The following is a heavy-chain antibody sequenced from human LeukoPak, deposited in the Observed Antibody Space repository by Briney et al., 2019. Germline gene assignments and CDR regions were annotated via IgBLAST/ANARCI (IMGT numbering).Heavy chain of an antibody. CDR2: ISTSWLYI. Sequence: PGGSLRLSCAVSGFTLSNYDMNWVRQAPGEALEWVSSISTSWLYIYYKHSVRGRFTISRDDAKNSLHLEMNSLRAEDTAVYYCARADCSSSTCYLRRSWFDPWGQGTLVTVSS. V-gene: IGHV3-21*01. D-gene: IGHD2-2*01. CDR1: GFTLSNYD. J-gene: IGHJ5*02. CDR3: ARADCSSSTCYLRRSWFDP.